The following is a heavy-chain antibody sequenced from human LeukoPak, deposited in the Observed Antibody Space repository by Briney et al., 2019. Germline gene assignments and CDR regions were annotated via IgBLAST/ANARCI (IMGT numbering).Heavy chain of an antibody. J-gene: IGHJ4*02. D-gene: IGHD1-7*01. CDR2: IRGSGSTI. CDR3: ARMNYISSGWGAPFDY. V-gene: IGHV3-48*04. CDR1: GFTFSSYS. Sequence: GGSLRLSCAASGFTFSSYSMNWVRQAPGKGLEWLSYIRGSGSTIYYTDSVKGRFTIFRDNAKNSLYLQMNSLRAEDTAVYYCARMNYISSGWGAPFDYWGQGTLVTVSS.